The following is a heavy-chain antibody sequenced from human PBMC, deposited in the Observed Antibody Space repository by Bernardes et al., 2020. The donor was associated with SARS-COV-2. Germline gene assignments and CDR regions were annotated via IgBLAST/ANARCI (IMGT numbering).Heavy chain of an antibody. CDR3: AGSSCGIGCHIGDLMSWNDGMDV. J-gene: IGHJ6*04. V-gene: IGHV4-39*01. CDR1: GGSISSSNYC. CDR2: IYSRGSS. D-gene: IGHD2-21*02. Sequence: SQTLSLTCTVSGGSISSSNYCRGWIRQPPGKGLEWIGSIYSRGSSYYNPSFQSRVRASVDTSKNQFSLRLSLVTVADTAVYYCAGSSCGIGCHIGDLMSWNDGMDVWGEGTTVTVSS.